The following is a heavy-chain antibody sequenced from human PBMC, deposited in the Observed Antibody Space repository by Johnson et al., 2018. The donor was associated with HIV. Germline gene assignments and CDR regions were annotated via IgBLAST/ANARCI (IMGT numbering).Heavy chain of an antibody. CDR2: IRFDGSNK. J-gene: IGHJ3*02. D-gene: IGHD1-26*01. CDR3: AKESKWESRTPHAFDI. Sequence: QVQLVESGGGVVQPGGSLRLSCAASGFTFNAYGMHRVRQAPGKGLEWVAFIRFDGSNKYYADSVKGRFTISRDNSKNTLYLQMKSLRAEDTAVYYCAKESKWESRTPHAFDIWGQGTMVTVSS. CDR1: GFTFNAYG. V-gene: IGHV3-30*02.